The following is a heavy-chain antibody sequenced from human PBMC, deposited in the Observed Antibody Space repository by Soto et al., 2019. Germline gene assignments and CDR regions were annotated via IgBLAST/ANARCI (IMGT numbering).Heavy chain of an antibody. J-gene: IGHJ4*02. CDR2: ISGSGGST. Sequence: PGGSLRLSCAASGFTFSSYAMSWVRQAPGKGLEWVSAISGSGGSTYYADSVKGRFTISRDNSKNTLYLQMNSLRAEDTAVYYCAKAPNTYYYDSSGYYQPLDYWGQGTLVTVSS. CDR1: GFTFSSYA. V-gene: IGHV3-23*01. CDR3: AKAPNTYYYDSSGYYQPLDY. D-gene: IGHD3-22*01.